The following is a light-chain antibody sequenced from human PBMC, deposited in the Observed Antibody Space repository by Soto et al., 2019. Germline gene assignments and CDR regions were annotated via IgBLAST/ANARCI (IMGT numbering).Light chain of an antibody. J-gene: IGLJ2*01. CDR3: ATMDDSLSGVV. V-gene: IGLV1-47*02. CDR2: SND. Sequence: QSVLTQPPSASGTPGQRVTISCSGSSSNIETNDIFWHQQLPGSAPKLLIYSNDQRPSGVPDRFSASKSGTSASLAISGLRFEDGGEYFCATMDDSLSGVVFGGGTKLTVL. CDR1: SSNIETND.